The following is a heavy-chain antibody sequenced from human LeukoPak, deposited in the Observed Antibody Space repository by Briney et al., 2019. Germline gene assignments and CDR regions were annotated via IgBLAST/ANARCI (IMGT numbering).Heavy chain of an antibody. CDR1: GFTFSSYA. V-gene: IGHV3-48*03. D-gene: IGHD2-21*02. CDR2: ISRSGATI. J-gene: IGHJ4*02. Sequence: GGSLRLSCAASGFTFSSYAMNWVRQAPGKGPEWISYISRSGATIYYADSVKGRFTISRDNAKNSLYLQMSSLGAEDTAIYYCSRDRGGGDIYFDYWGQGTLVTVSS. CDR3: SRDRGGGDIYFDY.